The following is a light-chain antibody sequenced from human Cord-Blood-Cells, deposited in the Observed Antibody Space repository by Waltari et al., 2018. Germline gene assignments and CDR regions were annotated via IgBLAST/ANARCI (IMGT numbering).Light chain of an antibody. CDR3: SSYTSSSNVV. CDR2: DVT. V-gene: IGLV2-14*03. J-gene: IGLJ2*01. Sequence: SALTPPAPVSGSPGPSITISCTGPSSDVGGYTYVSWYQHHPVKAPRLMIYDVTNRPSGVSNRFSGSNSGNTASLTISGLQAEDEADYYCSSYTSSSNVVFGGGTKLTVL. CDR1: SSDVGGYTY.